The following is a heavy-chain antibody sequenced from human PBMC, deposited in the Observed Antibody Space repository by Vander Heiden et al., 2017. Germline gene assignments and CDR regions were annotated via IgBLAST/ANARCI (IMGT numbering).Heavy chain of an antibody. Sequence: QVQLVESGGGVVQPGRSLRPSCAASGFTFSGYGMHWVRQAPGKGLEWVAVRWYDGSNKSYADSVKGRFTISRDNSKNTLYLQMNSLRAEETAVYYCARDPGRAAAGRPFDYWGQGTLVTVYS. V-gene: IGHV3-33*01. J-gene: IGHJ4*02. CDR3: ARDPGRAAAGRPFDY. D-gene: IGHD6-13*01. CDR1: GFTFSGYG. CDR2: RWYDGSNK.